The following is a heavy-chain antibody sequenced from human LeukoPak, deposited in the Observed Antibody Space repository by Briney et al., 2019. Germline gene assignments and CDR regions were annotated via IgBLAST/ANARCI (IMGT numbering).Heavy chain of an antibody. J-gene: IGHJ5*02. CDR1: GFTFSSYA. V-gene: IGHV3-23*01. CDR2: ISGSGGST. D-gene: IGHD4-17*01. CDR3: AKGDYGDYVGWFDP. Sequence: GGSLRLSCAASGFTFSSYAMSWVRQAPGKGLEWVSAISGSGGSTYYADSVKGRFTISRDNSKNTLYLQMNSLRAGDTAVYYCAKGDYGDYVGWFDPWGQGTLVTVSS.